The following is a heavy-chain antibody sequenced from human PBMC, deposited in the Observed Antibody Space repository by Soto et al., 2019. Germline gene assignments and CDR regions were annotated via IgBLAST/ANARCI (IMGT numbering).Heavy chain of an antibody. CDR3: ARDGSLASCGGDSMYNWYDP. CDR2: RSYSGST. J-gene: IGHJ5*02. V-gene: IGHV4-31*03. D-gene: IGHD2-21*02. Sequence: QVQLQESGPGLVTPSQTLSLTCTVSGGSISSGDYYWSWVRQHPGKGLEWIGYRSYSGSTYYNPSLNSRFTEVVDTAGIQFSLRLSSATAADSALYYGARDGSLASCGGDSMYNWYDPWGQGTVCNVSS. CDR1: GGSISSGDYY.